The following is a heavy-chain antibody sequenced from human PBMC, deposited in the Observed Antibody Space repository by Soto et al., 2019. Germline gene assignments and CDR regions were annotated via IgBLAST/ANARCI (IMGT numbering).Heavy chain of an antibody. Sequence: EQLLESGGGLVQPGGSLTLSCAASGFTFNHYGMAWVRQAPGKGLEWVSVISGSGGTTYYADSVKGRFTISRDNPKSTVYLQMNSLRVEDTALYSCAKVIVLGASTIEFWGPGNLVTVSS. CDR2: ISGSGGTT. CDR3: AKVIVLGASTIEF. CDR1: GFTFNHYG. V-gene: IGHV3-23*01. D-gene: IGHD6-6*01. J-gene: IGHJ4*02.